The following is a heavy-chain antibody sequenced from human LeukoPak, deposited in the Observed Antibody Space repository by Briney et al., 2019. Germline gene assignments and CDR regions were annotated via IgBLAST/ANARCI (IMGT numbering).Heavy chain of an antibody. CDR3: AAESYYYDSSGYYSDAFDI. D-gene: IGHD3-22*01. CDR1: GGSISSYY. V-gene: IGHV4-4*07. CDR2: IYTSGST. Sequence: SETLSLTCTVSGGSISSYYWSWIRQPAGKGLEWLGRIYTSGSTNYNPSLKSRVTMSVDTSKNQFSLKLSSVTAADTAVYYCAAESYYYDSSGYYSDAFDIWGQGTMVTVSS. J-gene: IGHJ3*02.